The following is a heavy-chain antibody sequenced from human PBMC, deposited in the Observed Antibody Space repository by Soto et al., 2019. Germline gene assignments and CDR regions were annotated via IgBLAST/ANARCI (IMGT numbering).Heavy chain of an antibody. D-gene: IGHD2-2*01. Sequence: EVQLLESGGGLVQPGGSLRLSCAASGFTFSSYAMSWVRQTPGEGLEWVSAISGSGGSTYYADSVKGRFTISRDNSKNTVYLQMNSLSAEDTAVYYCAKARGSSTPAPGSYWGQGTLVTVSS. CDR2: ISGSGGST. CDR1: GFTFSSYA. J-gene: IGHJ4*02. CDR3: AKARGSSTPAPGSY. V-gene: IGHV3-23*01.